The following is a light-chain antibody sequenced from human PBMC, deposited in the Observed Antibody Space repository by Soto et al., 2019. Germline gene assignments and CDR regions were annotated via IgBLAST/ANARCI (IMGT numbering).Light chain of an antibody. CDR3: QQYYNWPRT. Sequence: ETVMTQSPATLYVSPGERATLSCRASQSVSNNLAWYQQKPGQAPRLLFYGASTRATGIPARFSGSGSGTEFTLTINSLQAEDCAVYYCQQYYNWPRTFGQGTRLEI. CDR1: QSVSNN. J-gene: IGKJ5*01. V-gene: IGKV3D-15*01. CDR2: GAS.